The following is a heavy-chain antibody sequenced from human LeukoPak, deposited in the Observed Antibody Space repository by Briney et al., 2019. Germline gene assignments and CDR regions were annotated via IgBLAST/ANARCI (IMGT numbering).Heavy chain of an antibody. CDR3: VYGGWYSQH. V-gene: IGHV3-21*01. D-gene: IGHD4-23*01. Sequence: GGSLRLSCAASGFTLSSYSMDWVRQAPGKGLEWVSSISSSSNNIYYADSVKGRFTISRDNGKNSLYLLMNSLRAEDKAVHYCVYGGWYSQHWGQGTLVTVSS. CDR2: ISSSSNNI. J-gene: IGHJ1*01. CDR1: GFTLSSYS.